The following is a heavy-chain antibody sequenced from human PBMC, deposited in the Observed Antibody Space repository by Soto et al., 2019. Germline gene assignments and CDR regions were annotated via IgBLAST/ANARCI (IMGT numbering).Heavy chain of an antibody. CDR3: ARDVLGSSYFDDH. Sequence: GGSLRLSCAASESPFSSYGMHWVRQAPGKGLEWVALIWYDGSNKYYADSVKGRFTISRDNSKNTLYLQMNSLRAEDTAVYYCARDVLGSSYFDDHWGQGTLVTVSS. J-gene: IGHJ4*02. D-gene: IGHD6-13*01. CDR1: ESPFSSYG. V-gene: IGHV3-33*01. CDR2: IWYDGSNK.